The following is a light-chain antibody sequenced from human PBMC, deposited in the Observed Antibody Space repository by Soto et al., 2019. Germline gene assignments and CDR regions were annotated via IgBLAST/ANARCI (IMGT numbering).Light chain of an antibody. CDR1: SSDVGGYNY. Sequence: QAVVTQPRSVSGSPGQSVTISCTGTSSDVGGYNYVSWYQQHPGKAPKLMIYDVSKRPSGVPDRFSGSKSGNTASLTISGLQAEDEADYYCCSYAGSYVVFGRGTKLTVL. CDR3: CSYAGSYVV. J-gene: IGLJ2*01. V-gene: IGLV2-11*01. CDR2: DVS.